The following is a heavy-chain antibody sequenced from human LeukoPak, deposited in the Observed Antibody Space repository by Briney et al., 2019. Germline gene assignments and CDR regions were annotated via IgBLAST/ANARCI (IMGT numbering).Heavy chain of an antibody. V-gene: IGHV4-34*01. D-gene: IGHD6-13*01. Sequence: PSETLSLTCAVYGGSFSGYYWSWIRQPPGKGLEWMGEINHSGSTNYNPSLKSRVTISVDTSKNQFSLKLSSVTAADTAVYYCARGGAAAGRSSYYYYYMDVWGKGTTVTVSS. CDR2: INHSGST. CDR3: ARGGAAAGRSSYYYYYMDV. J-gene: IGHJ6*03. CDR1: GGSFSGYY.